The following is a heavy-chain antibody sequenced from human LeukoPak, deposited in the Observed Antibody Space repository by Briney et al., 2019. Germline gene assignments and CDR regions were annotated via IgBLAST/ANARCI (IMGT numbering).Heavy chain of an antibody. CDR2: MNPNSGNT. D-gene: IGHD6-19*01. CDR3: ARDPGYSSGWVSMDV. CDR1: GYTFTSYD. V-gene: IGHV1-8*01. Sequence: ASVKVSCKASGYTFTSYDINWVRQATGQGLEWMGWMNPNSGNTGYAQKFQGRVTMTRNTSISTAYMELSSLRSEDTAVYYCARDPGYSSGWVSMDVWGKGTTVTVSS. J-gene: IGHJ6*03.